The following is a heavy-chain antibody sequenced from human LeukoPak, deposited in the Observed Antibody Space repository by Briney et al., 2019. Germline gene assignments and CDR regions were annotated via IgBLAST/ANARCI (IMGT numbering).Heavy chain of an antibody. CDR2: IYTSGST. D-gene: IGHD2-8*01. V-gene: IGHV4-61*02. J-gene: IGHJ4*02. Sequence: SGTLSLTCAVSGGSISSSNWWSWIRQPAGKGLEWIGRIYTSGSTNYNPSLKSRVTISVDTSKNQFSLNLSSVTAADTAVYYCARGAMGPDYWGQGTLVTVSS. CDR3: ARGAMGPDY. CDR1: GGSISSSNW.